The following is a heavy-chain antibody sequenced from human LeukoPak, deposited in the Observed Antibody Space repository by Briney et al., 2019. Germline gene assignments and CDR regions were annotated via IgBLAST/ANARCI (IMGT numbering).Heavy chain of an antibody. CDR2: INWNGGST. V-gene: IGHV3-20*04. Sequence: GGTLRLSCAVSGFTFSSYGMSWVRQAPGKGLEWVSGINWNGGSTGYADSVKGRFTISRDNAKNSLYLQMNSLRAEDTALYYCARDGSTRGIAHDYWGQGTLVTVSS. D-gene: IGHD6-13*01. CDR1: GFTFSSYG. CDR3: ARDGSTRGIAHDY. J-gene: IGHJ4*02.